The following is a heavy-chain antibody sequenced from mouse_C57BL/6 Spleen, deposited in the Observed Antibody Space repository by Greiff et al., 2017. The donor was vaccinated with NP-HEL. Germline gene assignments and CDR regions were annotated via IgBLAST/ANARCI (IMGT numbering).Heavy chain of an antibody. Sequence: EVQLQQSGPELVKPGASVKIPCKASGYTFTDYNMDWVKQSHGKSLEWIGDINPNNGGTIYNQKFKGKATLTVDKSSSTAYMELRSLTSEDTAVYYCARGDDGYDGNYAMDYWGQGTSVTVAS. J-gene: IGHJ4*01. CDR2: INPNNGGT. D-gene: IGHD2-2*01. CDR1: GYTFTDYN. V-gene: IGHV1-18*01. CDR3: ARGDDGYDGNYAMDY.